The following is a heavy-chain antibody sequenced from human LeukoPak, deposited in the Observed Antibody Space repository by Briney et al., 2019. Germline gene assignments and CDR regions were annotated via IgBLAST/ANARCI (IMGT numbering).Heavy chain of an antibody. D-gene: IGHD1-26*01. CDR2: IKQDGSEK. J-gene: IGHJ3*02. CDR1: GFTFSSYW. CDR3: ARGSGRDDAFDI. Sequence: GGSLRLSCAASGFTFSSYWMSWVRQAPGKGLEWVANIKQDGSEKYYVDPVKGRFTICRDNAKNSLYLQMNSLRAEDTAVYYCARGSGRDDAFDIWGQGTMVTVSS. V-gene: IGHV3-7*01.